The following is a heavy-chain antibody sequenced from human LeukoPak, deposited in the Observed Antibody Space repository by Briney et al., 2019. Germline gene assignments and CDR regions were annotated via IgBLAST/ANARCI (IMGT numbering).Heavy chain of an antibody. Sequence: GASVKVSCKVSGYTLTELSMHWVRQAPGKGLEWMGGFDPEDGETIYAQKFQGRVTMTEDTSTDTAYMELSSLRSEDTAVYYCATLYYGSGSYYTMKHFDYWGRGTLVTVSS. D-gene: IGHD3-10*01. J-gene: IGHJ4*02. CDR2: FDPEDGET. CDR1: GYTLTELS. CDR3: ATLYYGSGSYYTMKHFDY. V-gene: IGHV1-24*01.